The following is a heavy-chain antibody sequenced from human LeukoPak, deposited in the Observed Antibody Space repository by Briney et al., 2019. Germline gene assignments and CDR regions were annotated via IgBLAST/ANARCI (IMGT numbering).Heavy chain of an antibody. V-gene: IGHV3-21*01. CDR2: ISSSSSYI. Sequence: GGSLRLSCAASGFTFSSYSMNWVRQAPGKGLEWVSSISSSSSYIYYADSVKGQFTISRDNSKNTLYLQMNSLRAEDTAVYYCAKAQLWYYYGSGSSPFDYWGQGTLVTVSS. D-gene: IGHD3-10*01. CDR3: AKAQLWYYYGSGSSPFDY. J-gene: IGHJ4*02. CDR1: GFTFSSYS.